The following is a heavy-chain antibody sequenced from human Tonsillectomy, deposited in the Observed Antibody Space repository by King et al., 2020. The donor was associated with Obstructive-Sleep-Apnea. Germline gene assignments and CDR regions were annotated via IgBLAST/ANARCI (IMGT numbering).Heavy chain of an antibody. CDR3: ATHTTAWRPVDS. J-gene: IGHJ4*02. CDR1: GDSLSSSSYY. Sequence: QLQESGPGLVKPSETLSLTCTVSGDSLSSSSYYWGWIRQPPGKGLEWSGGIYYRGSTYYNPSLKSRFTISVDTSMNQFSLKLGSVTAADTAVYYCATHTTAWRPVDSWGQGTLVTVSS. CDR2: IYYRGST. V-gene: IGHV4-39*01. D-gene: IGHD1-14*01.